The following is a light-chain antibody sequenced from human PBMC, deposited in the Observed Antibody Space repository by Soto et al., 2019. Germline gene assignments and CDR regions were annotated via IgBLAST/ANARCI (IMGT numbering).Light chain of an antibody. V-gene: IGLV2-14*01. Sequence: QSALTQPASVSGSPGQSITISCTGTSSDIGAYNHVSWYQQHPGKAPKLIIYDVTNRPSGVFSRFSGSKSDLTASLTISRLQAEDEADYYCSSFTTTTIHFVFGPGTKLTVL. CDR3: SSFTTTTIHFV. CDR1: SSDIGAYNH. J-gene: IGLJ1*01. CDR2: DVT.